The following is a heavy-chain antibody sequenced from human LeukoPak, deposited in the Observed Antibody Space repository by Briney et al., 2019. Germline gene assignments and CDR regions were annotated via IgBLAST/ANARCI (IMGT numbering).Heavy chain of an antibody. J-gene: IGHJ4*02. Sequence: ASVKVSCKASGYSFTGYYIHWVRQAPGQGLEWMRWINPNSGGTNYAQKFQGRVTMTRDTSISTAYMELSRLRSDDTAVYYCARERTPGSGYGVDYWGQGTVVTVSS. CDR2: INPNSGGT. D-gene: IGHD6-25*01. CDR1: GYSFTGYY. V-gene: IGHV1-2*02. CDR3: ARERTPGSGYGVDY.